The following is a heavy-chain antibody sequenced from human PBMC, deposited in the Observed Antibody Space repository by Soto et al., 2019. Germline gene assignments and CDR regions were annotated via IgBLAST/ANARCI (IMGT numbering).Heavy chain of an antibody. J-gene: IGHJ3*02. CDR2: IKEDGSEK. CDR3: AREGIPDAFDI. V-gene: IGHV3-7*01. CDR1: GFTFRSYW. Sequence: GGSLRLSCAASGFTFRSYWMLWVRQAPGKGLEWVANIKEDGSEKNYVDSVKGRFTISRDNAKNSLYLQMNSLRAEDTAVYYCAREGIPDAFDIWGQGTMVTVSS. D-gene: IGHD6-13*01.